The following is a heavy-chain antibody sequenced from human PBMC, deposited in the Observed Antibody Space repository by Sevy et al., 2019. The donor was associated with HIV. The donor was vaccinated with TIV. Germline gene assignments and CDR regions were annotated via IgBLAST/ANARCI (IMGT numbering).Heavy chain of an antibody. D-gene: IGHD3-22*01. CDR1: GGSISSYY. V-gene: IGHV4-59*01. J-gene: IGHJ1*01. CDR2: IYYSGST. Sequence: SETLSLTCTVSGGSISSYYWSWIRQPPGKGLEWIGYIYYSGSTNYNPSLKSRVTISVDTSKNQFSRKLSSVTAAETAVYYCARTPTYYYDSSGYYWVAEYFQHWGQGTLVTVSS. CDR3: ARTPTYYYDSSGYYWVAEYFQH.